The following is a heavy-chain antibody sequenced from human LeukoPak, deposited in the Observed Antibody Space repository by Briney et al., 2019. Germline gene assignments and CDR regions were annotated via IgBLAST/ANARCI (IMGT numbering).Heavy chain of an antibody. CDR2: ISSSSSYT. CDR1: GFTFSDYY. CDR3: AKYVTAKGPPYALDV. Sequence: GGSLRLSCAASGFTFSDYYMSWIRQAPGKGLEWVSYISSSSSYTNYADSVKGRFTISRDNSKNTLYLQMDSLRAEDTAVYYCAKYVTAKGPPYALDVWGQGTTVTVSS. V-gene: IGHV3-11*03. D-gene: IGHD1-14*01. J-gene: IGHJ6*02.